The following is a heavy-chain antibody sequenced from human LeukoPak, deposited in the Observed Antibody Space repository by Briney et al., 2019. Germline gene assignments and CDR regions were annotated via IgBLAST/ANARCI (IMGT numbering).Heavy chain of an antibody. Sequence: GGSLRLSCTASGFTFSSYNMNWVRQAPGKGLEWVSSFTAYSGASIYYADSVRGRFTISRDNAKNSLYLQINSLRAEDTAVYYCARGTYSGYDSSFDYWGQGTLVTVSS. CDR3: ARGTYSGYDSSFDY. V-gene: IGHV3-21*01. D-gene: IGHD5-12*01. CDR2: FTAYSGASI. CDR1: GFTFSSYN. J-gene: IGHJ4*02.